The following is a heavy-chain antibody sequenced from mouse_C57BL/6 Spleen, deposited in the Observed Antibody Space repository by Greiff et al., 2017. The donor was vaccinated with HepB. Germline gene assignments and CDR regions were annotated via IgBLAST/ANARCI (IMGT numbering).Heavy chain of an antibody. Sequence: EVKLMESGGDLVKPGGSLKLSCAASGFTFSSYGMPWVRQTPDKRLEWVATISSGGSYTYYPDSVYGRFTIPRDNAKNTLYLQMSSLKSEDTAMYYCARQEGSSYEYFDVWGTGTTVTVSS. J-gene: IGHJ1*03. CDR1: GFTFSSYG. CDR3: ARQEGSSYEYFDV. V-gene: IGHV5-6*01. CDR2: ISSGGSYT. D-gene: IGHD1-1*01.